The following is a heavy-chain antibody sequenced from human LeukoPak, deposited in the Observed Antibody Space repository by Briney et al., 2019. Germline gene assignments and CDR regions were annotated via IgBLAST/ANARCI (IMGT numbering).Heavy chain of an antibody. CDR3: ARDSGSYYFHY. J-gene: IGHJ4*02. V-gene: IGHV3-33*01. CDR2: IWYDGSNK. Sequence: GGSLRLSCAASGFTFSAYGMHWVRQAPGKGLEWVAVIWYDGSNKYYADSVKGRFTISRDNSKNTLDLQMNSLRAEDTAVYYCARDSGSYYFHYWGQGTLVTVSS. D-gene: IGHD1-26*01. CDR1: GFTFSAYG.